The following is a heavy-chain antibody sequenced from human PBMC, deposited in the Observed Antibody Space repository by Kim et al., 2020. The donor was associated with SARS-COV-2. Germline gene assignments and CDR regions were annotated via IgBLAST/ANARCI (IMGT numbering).Heavy chain of an antibody. D-gene: IGHD3-16*02. J-gene: IGHJ4*02. V-gene: IGHV4-4*07. CDR1: GDSLSSDY. CDR2: IYTSGRT. CDR3: ASALGH. Sequence: SETLSLTCTVSGDSLSSDYWSWNRQPAGKGLEWIGRIYTSGRTNYNPSLHSRVTISVDMSKNQFSLNLSSVTAADTAVYYCASALGHWGQGTLVTVSS.